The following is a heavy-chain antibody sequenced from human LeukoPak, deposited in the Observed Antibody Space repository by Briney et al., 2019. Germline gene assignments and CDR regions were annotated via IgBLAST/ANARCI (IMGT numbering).Heavy chain of an antibody. CDR1: GGSVSNSY. CDR3: AREGYGSRSRDNWLDP. D-gene: IGHD3-10*01. CDR2: IYYSGSP. V-gene: IGHV4-59*02. Sequence: SGTLSLTCTVSGGSVSNSYWSWIRQPPGKAPQWIGYIYYSGSPIYNPSLNSRVTISLDTSKNQFSLKLSSVTAADTAVYYCAREGYGSRSRDNWLDPWGQGTLVTVSS. J-gene: IGHJ5*02.